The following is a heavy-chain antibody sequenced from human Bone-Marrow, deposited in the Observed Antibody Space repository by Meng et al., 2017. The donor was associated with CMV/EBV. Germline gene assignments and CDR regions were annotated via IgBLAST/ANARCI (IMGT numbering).Heavy chain of an antibody. CDR1: GYTFTSYG. J-gene: IGHJ5*01. V-gene: IGHV1-2*02. CDR2: INPSSGGT. CDR3: ANSRYSSSWYDF. D-gene: IGHD5-18*01. Sequence: ASVKVSCKASGYTFTSYGISWVRQAPGQGLEWMGWINPSSGGTSYAQKYQGRVTMTTDTSISTAYMELSNLTSDDTAVFYCANSRYSSSWYDFCGQGTLVTVSS.